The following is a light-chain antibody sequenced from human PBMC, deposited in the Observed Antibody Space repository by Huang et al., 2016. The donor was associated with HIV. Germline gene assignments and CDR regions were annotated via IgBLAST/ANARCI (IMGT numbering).Light chain of an antibody. CDR3: MQVLQSPFT. Sequence: VMTQSQLSLPVTPGEPASISCRSSRSLLHSDGHNYLDWYLQRPGQSPQLLIYLGSNRASGGPDRISGSGSGTDFTLKISRVEAEDVGVYYCMQVLQSPFTFGPGTKVDIK. J-gene: IGKJ3*01. V-gene: IGKV2-28*01. CDR1: RSLLHSDGHNY. CDR2: LGS.